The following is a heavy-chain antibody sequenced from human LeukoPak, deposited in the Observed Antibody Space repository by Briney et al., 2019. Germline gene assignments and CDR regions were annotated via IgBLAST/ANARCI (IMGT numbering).Heavy chain of an antibody. D-gene: IGHD3-10*01. J-gene: IGHJ4*02. CDR3: ARFNMVRGVPPLLYYFDY. Sequence: PSETLSLTCTVSGGSISSYYWSWIRQPPGKGLEWIGYIYYSGSTNYNPSLKSRVTISVDTSKNQFSLKLSSVTAADTAVYYCARFNMVRGVPPLLYYFDYWGQGTLVTVSS. V-gene: IGHV4-59*08. CDR1: GGSISSYY. CDR2: IYYSGST.